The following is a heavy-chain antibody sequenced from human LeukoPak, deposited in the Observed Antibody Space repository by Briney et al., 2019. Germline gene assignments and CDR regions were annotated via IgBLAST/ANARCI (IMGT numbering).Heavy chain of an antibody. Sequence: GGSLRLSCAASGFALTTYGMNWVRQAPGKGLEWISYISSSAASIYYADSVKGRFTISRDNSKNTLYLQMNSLRAEDTAVYYCAKGVTVRGPVDYYYGMDVWGQGTTVTVSS. V-gene: IGHV3-48*01. D-gene: IGHD3-10*01. J-gene: IGHJ6*02. CDR1: GFALTTYG. CDR2: ISSSAASI. CDR3: AKGVTVRGPVDYYYGMDV.